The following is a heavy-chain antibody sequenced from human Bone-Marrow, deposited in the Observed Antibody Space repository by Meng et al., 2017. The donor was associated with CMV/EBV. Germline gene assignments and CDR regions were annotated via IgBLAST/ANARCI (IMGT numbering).Heavy chain of an antibody. CDR2: IYYSVTT. Sequence: SETLSLTCTVSGASISGTSYYWGWIRQPPGNGLEWIGTIYYSVTTYNNPSLKSRVTLAVDTSKNQFSLTLSSVTAADTAVYFCASQAVYDSTWYINWGQGTLVTVSS. V-gene: IGHV4-39*01. D-gene: IGHD6-13*01. CDR1: GASISGTSYY. CDR3: ASQAVYDSTWYIN. J-gene: IGHJ4*02.